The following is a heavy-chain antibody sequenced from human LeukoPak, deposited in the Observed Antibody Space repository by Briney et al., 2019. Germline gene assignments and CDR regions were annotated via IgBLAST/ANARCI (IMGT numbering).Heavy chain of an antibody. Sequence: ASVKVSCKASGGTFSSYAISWVRQAPGQGLEWMGGIIPIFGTANYAQKFQGRVTITADKSTSTAYMELSSLRSEDTAVYYCATYYDSSGSPLDYWGQGTLVTVSS. CDR3: ATYYDSSGSPLDY. CDR2: IIPIFGTA. D-gene: IGHD3-22*01. J-gene: IGHJ4*02. V-gene: IGHV1-69*06. CDR1: GGTFSSYA.